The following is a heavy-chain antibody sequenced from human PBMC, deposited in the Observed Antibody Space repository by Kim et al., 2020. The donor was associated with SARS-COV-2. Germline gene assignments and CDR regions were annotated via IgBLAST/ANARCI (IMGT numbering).Heavy chain of an antibody. D-gene: IGHD1-26*01. CDR1: GFTFSSYA. Sequence: GGSLRLSCAASGFTFSSYAMSWVRQAPGKGLEWVSAISGSGGSTYYADSVKGRFTISRDNSKNTLYLQMNSLRAEDTAVYYCAKDRVGGSYYAYYFDYWGQGTLVTVSS. CDR2: ISGSGGST. CDR3: AKDRVGGSYYAYYFDY. V-gene: IGHV3-23*01. J-gene: IGHJ4*02.